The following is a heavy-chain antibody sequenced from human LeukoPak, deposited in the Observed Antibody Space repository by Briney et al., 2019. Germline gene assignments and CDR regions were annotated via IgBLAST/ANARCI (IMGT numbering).Heavy chain of an antibody. V-gene: IGHV4-31*03. J-gene: IGHJ6*04. CDR2: IYHSGST. CDR1: GDSITSRAYY. D-gene: IGHD3-16*01. CDR3: ARDLFVGGLDV. Sequence: PSETLSLNCTVSGDSITSRAYYWSWIRQHPGTGLEWIGYIYHSGSTYYNPSLMTRVTMAVDTSKNQFSLNLTSVTAAGTAVYYCARDLFVGGLDVWGKGTTVTVSS.